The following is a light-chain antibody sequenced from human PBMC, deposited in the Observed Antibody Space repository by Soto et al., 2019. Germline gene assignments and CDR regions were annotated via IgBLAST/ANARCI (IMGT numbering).Light chain of an antibody. CDR3: SSYTSSFRV. CDR2: DVS. J-gene: IGLJ3*02. CDR1: SSDVGGYNY. Sequence: QSALTQPASVSGSPGQSITISCTGTSSDVGGYNYVSWYQQHPGKAPKLMIYDVSNRPSGVSNRFSGSKSGNTASLTISGLQAEDEADYYCSSYTSSFRVFGGGTKLTGL. V-gene: IGLV2-14*01.